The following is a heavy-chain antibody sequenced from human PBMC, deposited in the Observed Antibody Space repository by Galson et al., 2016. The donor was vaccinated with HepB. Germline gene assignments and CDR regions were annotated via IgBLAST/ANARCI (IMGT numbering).Heavy chain of an antibody. CDR1: GFPFSTYT. Sequence: SLRLSCAASGFPFSTYTMNWVRQAPGKGLEWVAVISYDGNKKYYAASVNGRFTIARDNSENTLYLQMHSLRAEDTAVYYCERDEDDPSYTIDFWGQGTLVSVSS. D-gene: IGHD3-10*01. J-gene: IGHJ4*02. CDR2: ISYDGNKK. V-gene: IGHV3-30-3*01. CDR3: ERDEDDPSYTIDF.